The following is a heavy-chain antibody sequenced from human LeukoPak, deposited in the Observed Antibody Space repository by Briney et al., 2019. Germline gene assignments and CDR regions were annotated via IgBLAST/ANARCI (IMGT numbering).Heavy chain of an antibody. CDR2: IHRAGRT. CDR1: GVSISSSEW. J-gene: IGHJ4*02. Sequence: SETLSLTCAVSGVSISSSEWWIWVRQPPGQGLEWIGEIHRAGRTRYNPALKSRVTISMDYSKNQFSLKLTSVTAADTAIYYCGKTDIYFNPIDYWGPGSLVTVSS. D-gene: IGHD3-9*01. V-gene: IGHV4-4*02. CDR3: GKTDIYFNPIDY.